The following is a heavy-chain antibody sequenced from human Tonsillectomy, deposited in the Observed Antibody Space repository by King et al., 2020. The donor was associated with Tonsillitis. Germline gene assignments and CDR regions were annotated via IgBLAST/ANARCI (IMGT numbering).Heavy chain of an antibody. V-gene: IGHV4-59*08. Sequence: VQLQESGPGLVKPSETLSLTCTVSGGSISSYYWSWIRQPPGKGLEWIGYIYYIGSTNYNPSLKGRVTISVDTSKNQFSLRLSSVTAADTAVYYCARRTPKDAFDIWGQGTMVTVSS. J-gene: IGHJ3*02. CDR1: GGSISSYY. CDR2: IYYIGST. CDR3: ARRTPKDAFDI.